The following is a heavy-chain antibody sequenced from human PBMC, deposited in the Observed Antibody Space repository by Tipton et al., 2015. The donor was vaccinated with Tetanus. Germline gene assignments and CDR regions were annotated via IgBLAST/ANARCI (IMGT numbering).Heavy chain of an antibody. CDR2: ISFDGNIK. D-gene: IGHD2-2*01. CDR3: ARDSPDILLVPAV. Sequence: SLRLSCEASGFSFSSYAMHWVRQAPGKGLEWVALISFDGNIKSYGESVKGRFTISRDNAKNTLYLQMNSLRAEDTAVYYCARDSPDILLVPAVWGQGTLVTVSS. J-gene: IGHJ4*02. V-gene: IGHV3-33*08. CDR1: GFSFSSYA.